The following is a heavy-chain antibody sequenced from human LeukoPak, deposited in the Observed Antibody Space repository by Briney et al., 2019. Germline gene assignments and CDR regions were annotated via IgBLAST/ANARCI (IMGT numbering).Heavy chain of an antibody. J-gene: IGHJ3*02. Sequence: SETLSLTCTVSAGSISSYYWGWIRQPPGKGLEWIGYIYDSGSTNYNPSLKSRVTISVDTSKNQFSLKLSSVTAADTAVYYCACLTTADAFDIWGQGTMVTVSS. D-gene: IGHD3-22*01. CDR2: IYDSGST. V-gene: IGHV4-59*01. CDR1: AGSISSYY. CDR3: ACLTTADAFDI.